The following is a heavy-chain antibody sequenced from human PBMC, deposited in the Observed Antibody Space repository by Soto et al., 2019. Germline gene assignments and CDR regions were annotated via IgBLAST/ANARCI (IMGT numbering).Heavy chain of an antibody. D-gene: IGHD1-26*01. J-gene: IGHJ4*02. Sequence: SETLSLTCAVYGKSLSGYYWSWIRQPPGKALEWIGEINHSGNTNYNPSLKSRVTISVDTSKNQLFPNLSSVTAADTAMYYCARRHVRGRTIAGAAEFWGQGTLVTV. CDR1: GKSLSGYY. CDR2: INHSGNT. V-gene: IGHV4-34*01. CDR3: ARRHVRGRTIAGAAEF.